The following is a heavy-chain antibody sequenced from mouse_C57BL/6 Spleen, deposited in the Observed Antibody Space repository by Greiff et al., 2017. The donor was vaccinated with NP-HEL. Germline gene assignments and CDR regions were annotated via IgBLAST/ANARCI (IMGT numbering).Heavy chain of an antibody. Sequence: QVQLQQPGAELVMPGASVKLSCKASGYTFTSYWMHWVKQRPGQGLEWIGEIDPSDSYTNYNQKFKGKSTLTVDKSSSTAYMQLSSLTSEDSAVYYCARRGYDYDEDFAYWGQGTLVTVSA. V-gene: IGHV1-69*01. CDR2: IDPSDSYT. D-gene: IGHD2-4*01. CDR3: ARRGYDYDEDFAY. CDR1: GYTFTSYW. J-gene: IGHJ3*01.